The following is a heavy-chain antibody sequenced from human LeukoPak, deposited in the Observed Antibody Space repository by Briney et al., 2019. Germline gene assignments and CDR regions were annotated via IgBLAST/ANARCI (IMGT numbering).Heavy chain of an antibody. CDR3: ARGRAVTTGDDY. CDR2: IFSSGST. V-gene: IGHV4-59*10. J-gene: IGHJ4*02. CDR1: GGSINNY. D-gene: IGHD4-17*01. Sequence: SETLSLTCAVSGGSINNYWSWIRQPAGRGVEGIGRIFSSGSTVYHPSLKSRVTMSVDTSRNSFSLKLTSVTAADTAVYYCARGRAVTTGDDYWGQGTLVTVSS.